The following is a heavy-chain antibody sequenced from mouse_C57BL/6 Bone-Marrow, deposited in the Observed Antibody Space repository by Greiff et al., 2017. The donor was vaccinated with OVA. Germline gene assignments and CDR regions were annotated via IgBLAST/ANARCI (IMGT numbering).Heavy chain of an antibody. Sequence: LPPPGAELVKPGASVKMSCKASGYTFTSYWITWVKQRPGQGLEWIGDIYPGSGSTNYNEKFKSKATLTVDTSSSTAYMQLSSLTSEDSAVYYCARERYYDDYWGQGTTLTVSS. V-gene: IGHV1-55*01. D-gene: IGHD2-4*01. CDR1: GYTFTSYW. CDR2: IYPGSGST. J-gene: IGHJ2*01. CDR3: ARERYYDDY.